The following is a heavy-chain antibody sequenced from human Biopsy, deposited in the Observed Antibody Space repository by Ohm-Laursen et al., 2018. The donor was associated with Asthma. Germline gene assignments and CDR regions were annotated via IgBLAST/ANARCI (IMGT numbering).Heavy chain of an antibody. J-gene: IGHJ1*01. CDR3: ARTFHFWSPYHAEHYQL. Sequence: SLRLSCAASGFTFGDYCMSWVRQVPGQGLEWVANIKHDGSEKNHVDSLKGRFTISGDNAKNLLFLQMNGLRAEDTAVYYCARTFHFWSPYHAEHYQLWGQGTLVTVSS. CDR1: GFTFGDYC. D-gene: IGHD3-3*01. CDR2: IKHDGSEK. V-gene: IGHV3-7*01.